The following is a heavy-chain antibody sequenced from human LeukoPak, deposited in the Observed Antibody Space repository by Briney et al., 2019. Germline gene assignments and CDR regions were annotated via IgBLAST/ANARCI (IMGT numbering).Heavy chain of an antibody. J-gene: IGHJ3*02. V-gene: IGHV3-30*03. CDR2: ISYDGSNK. D-gene: IGHD6-13*01. CDR1: GFTFSSYG. Sequence: GGSLRLSCAASGFTFSSYGMHWVRQAPGKGLEWVAVISYDGSNKYYADSVKGRFTISRDNSKNTLYLQMNSLRAEDTAVYYCARVRGLGYSSSWYFSGDAFDIWGQGTMVTVSS. CDR3: ARVRGLGYSSSWYFSGDAFDI.